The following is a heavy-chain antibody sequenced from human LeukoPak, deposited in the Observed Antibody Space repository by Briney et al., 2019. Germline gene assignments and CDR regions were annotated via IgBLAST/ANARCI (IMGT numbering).Heavy chain of an antibody. CDR2: ISSSSSYI. V-gene: IGHV3-21*01. CDR1: GFTFSSYA. D-gene: IGHD6-6*01. CDR3: ARDGLSSSEYYYYYYYMDV. J-gene: IGHJ6*03. Sequence: PGGSLRLSCAASGFTFSSYAMSWVRQAPGKGLEWVSFISSSSSYIYYADSVKGRFTISRDNAKNSLYLQMNSLRAEDTAVYYCARDGLSSSEYYYYYYYMDVWGKGATVTVSS.